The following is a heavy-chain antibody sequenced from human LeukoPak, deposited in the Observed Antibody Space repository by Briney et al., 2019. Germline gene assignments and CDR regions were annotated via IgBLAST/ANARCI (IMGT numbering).Heavy chain of an antibody. D-gene: IGHD1-1*01. CDR2: MNPNSGNT. Sequence: GASVKVSCKASGYTFTSYDINWVRQATGQGLEWMGWMNPNSGNTGYAQKFQGRVTMTRNTSISTAYMELSSLRSEDTAVYYCARARXXXPWXLTYYYYYGMDVWGQGTTVTVSS. CDR1: GYTFTSYD. CDR3: ARARXXXPWXLTYYYYYGMDV. J-gene: IGHJ6*02. V-gene: IGHV1-8*01.